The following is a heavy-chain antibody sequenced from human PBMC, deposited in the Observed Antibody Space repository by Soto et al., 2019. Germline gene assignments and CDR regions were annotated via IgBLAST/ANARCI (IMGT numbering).Heavy chain of an antibody. CDR1: GTSISVFY. Sequence: QVQLQESGPGLVKPSETLSLTCTVSGTSISVFYWSWIRQPPGKGLEWIGYIDYRGSTNYNPSLRSRVTMSVDTSTNQFSLKLSSVTAADTAIYYCARVLPGGQQRFDFWGQGTLATVSS. CDR2: IDYRGST. J-gene: IGHJ4*02. D-gene: IGHD2-15*01. CDR3: ARVLPGGQQRFDF. V-gene: IGHV4-59*01.